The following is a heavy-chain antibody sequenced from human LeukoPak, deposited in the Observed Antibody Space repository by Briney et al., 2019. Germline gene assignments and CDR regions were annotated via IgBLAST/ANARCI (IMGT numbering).Heavy chain of an antibody. CDR2: ISYDGSNK. CDR1: GFTFSSYG. D-gene: IGHD2-15*01. V-gene: IGHV3-30*18. CDR3: ANTGLGYCSGGSCYFGGPFDY. J-gene: IGHJ4*02. Sequence: GRSLRLSCAASGFTFSSYGMQWVRQAPGKGLEWVAVISYDGSNKYYADSVKGRFTISRDNSKNTLYLQMNSLRAEDTAVYYCANTGLGYCSGGSCYFGGPFDYWGPGTLVTVSS.